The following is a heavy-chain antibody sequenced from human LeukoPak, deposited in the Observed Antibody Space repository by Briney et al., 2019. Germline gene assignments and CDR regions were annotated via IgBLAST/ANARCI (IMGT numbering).Heavy chain of an antibody. CDR1: GFTFDDYA. CDR2: ISWNSGSI. D-gene: IGHD2-2*02. Sequence: SGGSLRLSCAASGFTFDDYAMHWVRQAPGKGLEWVSGISWNSGSIGYADSVKGRFTISRDNAKNSLYLQMNSLRAEDTALYYCARGMSGISWVPAAIIFDYWGQGTLVTVSS. J-gene: IGHJ4*02. CDR3: ARGMSGISWVPAAIIFDY. V-gene: IGHV3-9*01.